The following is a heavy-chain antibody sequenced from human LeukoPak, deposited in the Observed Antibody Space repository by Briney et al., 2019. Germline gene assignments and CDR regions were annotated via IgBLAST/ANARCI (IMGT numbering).Heavy chain of an antibody. V-gene: IGHV3-15*01. CDR3: TTDRGSV. Sequence: GGSLRLSCAASGFTFTNVWMSWVRQTAWKGLEWVGGIKSKSDGETTDYAAPVKGRFTISRDDAKTMVYLQMNSLKSEDTAVYYCTTDRGSVWGQGTLVTVSS. CDR2: IKSKSDGETT. CDR1: GFTFTNVW. J-gene: IGHJ4*02.